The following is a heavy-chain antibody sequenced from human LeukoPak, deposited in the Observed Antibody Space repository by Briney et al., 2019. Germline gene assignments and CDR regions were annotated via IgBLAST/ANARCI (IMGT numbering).Heavy chain of an antibody. V-gene: IGHV4-59*08. CDR1: GGSISSYF. CDR2: ISNSGST. CDR3: ARQMGATITFADY. J-gene: IGHJ4*02. D-gene: IGHD1-26*01. Sequence: SETLSLTCIVSGGSISSYFWSWIRQPPGKGLEWIGYISNSGSTNYNPSLKSRVTISADTSKNQFSLKLSSVTAADTAVYYCARQMGATITFADYWGQGTLVTVSS.